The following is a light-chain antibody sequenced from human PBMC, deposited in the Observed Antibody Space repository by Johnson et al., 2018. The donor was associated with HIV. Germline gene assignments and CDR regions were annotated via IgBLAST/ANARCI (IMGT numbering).Light chain of an antibody. CDR2: ESN. CDR1: SSNIGNNY. Sequence: QSVLTQPPSVSAAPGQKVTISCSGSSSNIGNNYVSWYQQLPGTAPKLLIYESNQRPSGIPDRFSGSKSGPSATLGITGLQTGDEADYYCGTWDSSLTASVFGTGTKVTVL. CDR3: GTWDSSLTASV. J-gene: IGLJ1*01. V-gene: IGLV1-51*02.